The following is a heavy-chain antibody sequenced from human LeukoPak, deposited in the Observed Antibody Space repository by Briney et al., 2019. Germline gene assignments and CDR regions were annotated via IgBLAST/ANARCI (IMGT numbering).Heavy chain of an antibody. CDR3: RGAMVRGVIDY. CDR2: ISSSGSTI. CDR1: GFTFSSYE. D-gene: IGHD3-10*01. Sequence: GSLRLSCAASGFTFSSYEMNWVRQAPGKGLEWVSYISSSGSTIYYADSVKGRFTISRDNAKNSLYLQMNSLRAEDTAVYYCRGAMVRGVIDYWGQGTLVTVSS. J-gene: IGHJ4*02. V-gene: IGHV3-48*03.